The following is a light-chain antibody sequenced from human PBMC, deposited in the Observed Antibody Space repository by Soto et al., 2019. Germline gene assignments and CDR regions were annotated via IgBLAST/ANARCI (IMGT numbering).Light chain of an antibody. CDR1: QSVSTF. CDR3: QHRMNWPLT. V-gene: IGKV3-11*01. J-gene: IGKJ5*01. Sequence: EIVMTQSPASLSGSPGERAFLSVRASQSVSTFLAWFQQKPGQAPRLLIYDASNRASGTPARFSGSGSETDFTLTISSLEPEDFAVYYCQHRMNWPLTFGQGTRLEIK. CDR2: DAS.